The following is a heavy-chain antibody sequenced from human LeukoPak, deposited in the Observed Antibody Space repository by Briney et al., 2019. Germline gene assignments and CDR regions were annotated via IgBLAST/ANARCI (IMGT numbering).Heavy chain of an antibody. CDR1: GGTFSSYA. CDR3: ARSPADGLDRHFDL. CDR2: IIPIFGTA. Sequence: ASVKVSCKASGGTFSSYAISWVRQAPGQGLEWMGGIIPIFGTANYAQKFQGRVTITADESTSTAYMELSSLRSEDTAVYYCARSPADGLDRHFDLWGRGTLVTVSS. J-gene: IGHJ2*01. V-gene: IGHV1-69*13. D-gene: IGHD2-2*03.